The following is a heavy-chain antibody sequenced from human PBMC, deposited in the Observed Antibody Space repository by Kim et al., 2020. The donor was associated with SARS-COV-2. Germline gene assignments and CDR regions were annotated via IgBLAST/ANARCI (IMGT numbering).Heavy chain of an antibody. CDR2: INPNSGGT. D-gene: IGHD6-13*01. V-gene: IGHV1-2*02. Sequence: ASVKVSCKASGYTFTGYYMHWVRQAPGQGLEWMGWINPNSGGTNYAQKFQGRVTMTRDTSISTAYMELSRLRSDDTAVYYCARERGPKPKYSSSWYYFDYWGQGTLVTVSS. CDR1: GYTFTGYY. CDR3: ARERGPKPKYSSSWYYFDY. J-gene: IGHJ4*02.